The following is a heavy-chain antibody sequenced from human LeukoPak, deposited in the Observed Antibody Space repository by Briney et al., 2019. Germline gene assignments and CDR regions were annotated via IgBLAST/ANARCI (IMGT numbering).Heavy chain of an antibody. CDR1: GFTFSSYW. D-gene: IGHD3-10*01. Sequence: PGGSLRLSCAASGFTFSSYWMSWVRQAPGKGLEWVANIKQDGSEKYYVDSVKGRFTTSRDNAKNSLYLQMNSLRAEDTAVYYCARVGPNDDYYGSGSYYSGLYFDYWGQGTLVTVSS. V-gene: IGHV3-7*01. J-gene: IGHJ4*02. CDR2: IKQDGSEK. CDR3: ARVGPNDDYYGSGSYYSGLYFDY.